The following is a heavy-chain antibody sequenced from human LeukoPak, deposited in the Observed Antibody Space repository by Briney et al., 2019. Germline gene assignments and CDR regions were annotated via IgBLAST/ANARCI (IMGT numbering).Heavy chain of an antibody. CDR1: GYTFTSYG. CDR3: ARDGKYCSSTSCYENWFDP. J-gene: IGHJ5*02. D-gene: IGHD2-2*01. CDR2: INPKSGGT. Sequence: ASVKVSCKASGYTFTSYGISWVRQAPGQGLEWMGWINPKSGGTNYAQKFQGRVTMTRDTSISTAYMELSRLRSDDTAVYYCARDGKYCSSTSCYENWFDPWGQGTLVTVSS. V-gene: IGHV1-2*02.